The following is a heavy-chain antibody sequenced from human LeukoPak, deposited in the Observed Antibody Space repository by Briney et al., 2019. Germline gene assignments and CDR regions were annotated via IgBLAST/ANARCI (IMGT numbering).Heavy chain of an antibody. J-gene: IGHJ1*01. V-gene: IGHV4-39*07. CDR2: IYYSEST. D-gene: IGHD3-22*01. CDR3: ARGGITMIVPRNRGYFQH. Sequence: ASETLSLTCTVSGGSISSSSYYWGWIRQPPGKGLEWIGSIYYSESTYYNPSLKSRVTISVDTSKNQFSLKLSSVTAADTAVYYCARGGITMIVPRNRGYFQHWGQGTLVTVSS. CDR1: GGSISSSSYY.